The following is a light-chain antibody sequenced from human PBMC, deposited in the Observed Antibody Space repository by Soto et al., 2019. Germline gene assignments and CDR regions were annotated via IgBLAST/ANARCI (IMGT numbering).Light chain of an antibody. CDR3: QSYDPTLRTAL. CDR2: SNN. Sequence: QLVLTQPPSVSGAPGQRVTISFTGSSSNIGAGHAVHWYQHRPGTAPKLLIHSNNHRPSGVPDRFSGSKSGTSASLAIAGLQAEDEADYYCQSYDPTLRTALFGGGTKVTVL. V-gene: IGLV1-40*01. CDR1: SSNIGAGHA. J-gene: IGLJ2*01.